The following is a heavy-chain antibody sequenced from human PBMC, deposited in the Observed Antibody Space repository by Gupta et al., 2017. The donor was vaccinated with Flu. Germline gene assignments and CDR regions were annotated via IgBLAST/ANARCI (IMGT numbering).Heavy chain of an antibody. Sequence: QVQLVQSGAEVKKPGSSVKVSCKASGGTFSSYAISWVRQAPGQGLEWMGGIIPIFGTANYAQKFQGRVTITADESTSTAYMELSSLRSEDTAVYYCARGGRDGYNFGGLTGWFDPWGQGTLVTVSS. CDR2: IIPIFGTA. V-gene: IGHV1-69*01. CDR1: GGTFSSYA. D-gene: IGHD5-12*01. CDR3: ARGGRDGYNFGGLTGWFDP. J-gene: IGHJ5*02.